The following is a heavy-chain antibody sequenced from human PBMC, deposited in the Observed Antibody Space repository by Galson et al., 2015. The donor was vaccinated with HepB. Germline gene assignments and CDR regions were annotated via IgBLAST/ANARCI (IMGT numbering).Heavy chain of an antibody. D-gene: IGHD4-23*01. CDR2: IYYSGST. CDR1: GGSISSYY. J-gene: IGHJ4*02. V-gene: IGHV4-59*01. Sequence: ETLSLTCTVSGGSISSYYWSWIRQPPGEGLEWIGYIYYSGSTNYNPSLKSRVTISVDTSKNQFSLKLSSVTAADTAVYYCASNRDDYGGLFDYWGQGTLVTVSS. CDR3: ASNRDDYGGLFDY.